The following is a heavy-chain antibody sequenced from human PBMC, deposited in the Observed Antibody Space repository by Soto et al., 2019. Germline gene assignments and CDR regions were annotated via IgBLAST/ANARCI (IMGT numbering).Heavy chain of an antibody. J-gene: IGHJ6*02. CDR3: AKDRRPNYYYGMEV. CDR2: ISYDGSNK. V-gene: IGHV3-30*18. CDR1: GFTFSSYG. D-gene: IGHD6-25*01. Sequence: QVQLVESGGGVVQPGRSLRLSCAASGFTFSSYGMHWVRQAPGKGLEWVAVISYDGSNKYYADSVKGRFTISRDNSKNTLYLQMNSLRAEETAVYYCAKDRRPNYYYGMEVWGQGTTVTVSS.